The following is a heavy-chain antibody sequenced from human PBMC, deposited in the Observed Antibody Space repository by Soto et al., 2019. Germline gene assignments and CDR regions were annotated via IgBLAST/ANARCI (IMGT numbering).Heavy chain of an antibody. Sequence: QLQLQESGPGLVKPSETLSLTCTVSGGSISSSSYYWGWIRQPPGKGLEWIGSIYYSGSTYYNPSLKSRVTISVDTSKNQFSLKLSSVTAADTAVYYCTRSVTPAGGGAFDIWGQGTMVTVSS. V-gene: IGHV4-39*01. J-gene: IGHJ3*02. CDR1: GGSISSSSYY. CDR3: TRSVTPAGGGAFDI. CDR2: IYYSGST. D-gene: IGHD4-4*01.